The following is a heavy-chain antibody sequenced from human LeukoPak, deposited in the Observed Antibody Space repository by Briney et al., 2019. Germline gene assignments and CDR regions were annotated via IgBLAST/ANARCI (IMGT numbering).Heavy chain of an antibody. Sequence: TSETLSLTCTVSGGSISSCYWSWIRQPAGKGLEWIGRIYTSGSTNYNPPLKSRVTMSVDTSKNQFSLKLSSVTAADTAVYYCARGAPPYDYVWGSYRDYYFDYWGQGTLVTVSS. CDR2: IYTSGST. J-gene: IGHJ4*02. CDR3: ARGAPPYDYVWGSYRDYYFDY. D-gene: IGHD3-16*02. V-gene: IGHV4-4*07. CDR1: GGSISSCY.